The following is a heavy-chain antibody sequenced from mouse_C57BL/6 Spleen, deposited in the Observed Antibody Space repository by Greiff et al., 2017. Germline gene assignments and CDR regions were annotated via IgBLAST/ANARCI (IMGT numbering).Heavy chain of an antibody. Sequence: DVMLVESGGGLVQPGGSLSLSCAASGFTFTDYYMSWVRQPPGTALEWLGFIRNKANGYTTEYSASVKGRFTISRDNSQIILYLQMNALRVDNITTYYCARSGIYYGNYYFDYWGQGTTLTVSS. CDR3: ARSGIYYGNYYFDY. CDR1: GFTFTDYY. J-gene: IGHJ2*01. D-gene: IGHD2-1*01. V-gene: IGHV7-3*01. CDR2: IRNKANGYTT.